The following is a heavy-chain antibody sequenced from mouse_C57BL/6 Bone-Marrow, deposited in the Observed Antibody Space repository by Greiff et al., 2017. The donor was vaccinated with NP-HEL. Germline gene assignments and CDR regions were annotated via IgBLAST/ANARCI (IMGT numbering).Heavy chain of an antibody. CDR3: AKVTTVVATYWYFDV. D-gene: IGHD1-1*01. V-gene: IGHV2-4*01. J-gene: IGHJ1*03. CDR1: GFSLTSYG. CDR2: IWSGGST. Sequence: VQLQQSGPGLVQPSQSLSITCTVSGFSLTSYGVHWVRQPPGKGLEWLGVIWSGGSTDYNVAFISRLSISKDNSKSQVFFKMNSLQADDTAIYYCAKVTTVVATYWYFDVWGTGTTVTVSS.